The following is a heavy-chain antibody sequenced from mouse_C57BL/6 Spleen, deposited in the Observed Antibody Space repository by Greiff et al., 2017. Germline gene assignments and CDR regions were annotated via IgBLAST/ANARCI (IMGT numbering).Heavy chain of an antibody. J-gene: IGHJ1*03. Sequence: VHLVESGPGLVQPSPSLSITCTVSGFSLTSYGVHWVRQSPGKGLEWLGVIWSGGSTDYNAAFISRLSISTDNSKSQVFFKMNRLQADDTAIYYCAGNPCGSSYWYFGVWGTGTTVTVSS. V-gene: IGHV2-2*01. CDR2: IWSGGST. CDR3: AGNPCGSSYWYFGV. CDR1: GFSLTSYG. D-gene: IGHD1-1*01.